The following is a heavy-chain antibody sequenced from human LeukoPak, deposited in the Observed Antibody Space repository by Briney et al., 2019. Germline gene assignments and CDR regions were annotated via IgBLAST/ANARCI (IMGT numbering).Heavy chain of an antibody. D-gene: IGHD3-16*01. CDR1: GFTFSSYG. J-gene: IGHJ4*02. V-gene: IGHV3-33*06. Sequence: GGSLRLSCAASGFTFSSYGMHWARQAPGKGLEWVAVIWYDGSNKYYADSVKGRFTISRDNSKNTLYLQMNSLRAEDTAVYYCAKDHEEGAVDYWGQGTLVTVSS. CDR2: IWYDGSNK. CDR3: AKDHEEGAVDY.